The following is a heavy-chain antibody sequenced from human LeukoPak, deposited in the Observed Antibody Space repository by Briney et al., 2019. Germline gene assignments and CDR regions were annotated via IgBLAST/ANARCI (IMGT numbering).Heavy chain of an antibody. D-gene: IGHD6-6*01. J-gene: IGHJ4*02. CDR2: IYTRGST. CDR3: ARDFAIAALYY. V-gene: IGHV4-61*02. Sequence: SETLSLTCTVSGGSISSGSYYWSWIRQPAGKGLEWIGRIYTRGSTNYNPSLKSRVTISVDTSKNQFSLKLSSVAAADTAVYYCARDFAIAALYYWGQGTLVTVSS. CDR1: GGSISSGSYY.